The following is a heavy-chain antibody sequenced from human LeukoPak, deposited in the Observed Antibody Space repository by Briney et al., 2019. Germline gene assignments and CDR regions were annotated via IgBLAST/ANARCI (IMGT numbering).Heavy chain of an antibody. CDR1: GGSISSSSYY. D-gene: IGHD3-22*01. V-gene: IGHV4-39*01. Sequence: SETLSLTCTVSGGSISSSSYYWGWIRQPPGKGLEWIGSIYYSGSTYYNPSLKSRVTISVDTSKNQFSLKLSSVTAADTAVYYCARHDYYDSFDGNKTPEYYFDYWGQGTLVTVSS. J-gene: IGHJ4*02. CDR2: IYYSGST. CDR3: ARHDYYDSFDGNKTPEYYFDY.